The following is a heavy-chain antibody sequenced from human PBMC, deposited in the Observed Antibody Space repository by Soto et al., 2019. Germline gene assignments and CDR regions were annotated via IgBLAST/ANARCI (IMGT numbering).Heavy chain of an antibody. CDR3: AKGYYDSSGYYHFDY. V-gene: IGHV3-23*01. J-gene: IGHJ4*02. CDR2: ISGSGGST. D-gene: IGHD3-22*01. Sequence: EVQLLESGGGLVQPGGSLRLSCAASGFTFSSYAMSWVRQAPGKGLEWVSAISGSGGSTYYADSVKGRFTISRDNSKNALYLQMNSLRGEDTAVYYCAKGYYDSSGYYHFDYWGQGTLVTFSS. CDR1: GFTFSSYA.